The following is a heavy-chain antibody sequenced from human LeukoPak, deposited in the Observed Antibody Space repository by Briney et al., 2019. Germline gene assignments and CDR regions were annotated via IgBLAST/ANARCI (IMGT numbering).Heavy chain of an antibody. V-gene: IGHV3-30-3*01. J-gene: IGHJ4*02. Sequence: PGGSPRLSSAAPGFTLSSYSIHLGRPAPGKGLEWVAVISYDGSNKYYADSVKGRFTISRDNSKNTLYLQMNSLRAEDTAVYYCARGVKEALDYWGQGTLVTVSS. D-gene: IGHD4-11*01. CDR1: GFTLSSYS. CDR3: ARGVKEALDY. CDR2: ISYDGSNK.